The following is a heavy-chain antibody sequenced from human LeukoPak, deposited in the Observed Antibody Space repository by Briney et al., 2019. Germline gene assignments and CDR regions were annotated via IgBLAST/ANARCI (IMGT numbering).Heavy chain of an antibody. J-gene: IGHJ5*02. CDR2: INHSGST. CDR1: GGSFSGYY. CDR3: ARRTHNGYSSGWLRVSSWFDP. Sequence: SETLSLTCAVYGGSFSGYYWSWIRQPPGKGLEWIGEINHSGSTNYNPSLKSRVTISVDTSKNQFSLKLSSVTAADTAVYYCARRTHNGYSSGWLRVSSWFDPWGQGTPVTVSS. V-gene: IGHV4-34*01. D-gene: IGHD6-19*01.